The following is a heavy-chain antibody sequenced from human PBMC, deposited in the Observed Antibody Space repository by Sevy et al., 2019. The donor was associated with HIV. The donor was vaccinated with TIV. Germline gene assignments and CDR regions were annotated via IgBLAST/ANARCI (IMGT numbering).Heavy chain of an antibody. Sequence: GGSLRLSCAASGFTFDDYAMHWVRQAPGKGLEWVSGISWNSGSIGYADSVKGRFTISRDNAKNSLYLQMNSLRAGDTALYYCAKDISYGGRGRVRGGDAFDIWGQGTMVTVSS. CDR2: ISWNSGSI. J-gene: IGHJ3*02. CDR1: GFTFDDYA. CDR3: AKDISYGGRGRVRGGDAFDI. D-gene: IGHD3-16*01. V-gene: IGHV3-9*01.